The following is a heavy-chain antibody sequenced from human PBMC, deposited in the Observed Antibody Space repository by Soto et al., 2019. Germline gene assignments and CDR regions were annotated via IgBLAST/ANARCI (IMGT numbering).Heavy chain of an antibody. V-gene: IGHV3-48*01. J-gene: IGHJ4*02. CDR1: GFTFSTYS. CDR2: ITRRSSTI. CDR3: TRDPHALDF. Sequence: EVQLVESGGGLVQPGGSLRLSCVASGFTFSTYSMNWVRQAPGKGLEWVSYITRRSSTIHYADSVKGRFTISRDNAKNSLYLQMNSLRAEDTAIYYCTRDPHALDFWGQGILVTVSS.